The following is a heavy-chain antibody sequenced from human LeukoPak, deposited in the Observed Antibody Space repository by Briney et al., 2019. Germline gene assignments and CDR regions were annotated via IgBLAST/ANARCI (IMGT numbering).Heavy chain of an antibody. V-gene: IGHV3-7*01. J-gene: IGHJ4*02. D-gene: IGHD6-13*01. CDR1: GFSISNDW. CDR2: INPAGSET. CDR3: AREPGYSSSWDTIPSGDY. Sequence: GGSLRLSCVVSGFSISNDWMSWVRQAPGKGLEWVANINPAGSETLYVDSVKGRFTISRDNARNSLFLQMNTLRVDDTAVYYCAREPGYSSSWDTIPSGDYWGQGTLVTVSS.